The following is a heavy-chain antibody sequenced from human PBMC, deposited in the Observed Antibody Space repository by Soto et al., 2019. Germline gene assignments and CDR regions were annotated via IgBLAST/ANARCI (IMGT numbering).Heavy chain of an antibody. CDR2: ISAYNRNT. CDR3: AHPSSSWYDLDY. J-gene: IGHJ4*02. V-gene: IGHV1-18*01. D-gene: IGHD6-13*01. CDR1: GYTFTSYG. Sequence: QVQLVQSGAEVKKPGASVKVSCKASGYTFTSYGISWVRQAPGQGLEWMGWISAYNRNTNYAQKLQGRVTMTTDTSTGPAYRELGSRRSDDPAVYYCAHPSSSWYDLDYGGQGPQVTVSS.